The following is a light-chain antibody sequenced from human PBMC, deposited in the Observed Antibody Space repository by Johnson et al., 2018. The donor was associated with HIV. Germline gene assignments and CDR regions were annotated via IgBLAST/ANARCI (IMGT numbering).Light chain of an antibody. CDR2: END. J-gene: IGLJ1*01. CDR3: GTWDSSLSAYV. CDR1: SSNIGNNY. V-gene: IGLV1-51*02. Sequence: QSVLTQPPSVSAAPGQKVTISCSGSSSNIGNNYVSWYQQLPGTAPKFFIYENDKRPSGIPDRFSGSKSGTSATLGITGLQTGDEADYYCGTWDSSLSAYVFVSGTKVTVL.